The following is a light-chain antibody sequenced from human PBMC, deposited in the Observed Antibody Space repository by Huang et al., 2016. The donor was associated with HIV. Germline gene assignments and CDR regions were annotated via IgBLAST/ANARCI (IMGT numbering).Light chain of an antibody. CDR1: QGSRNS. J-gene: IGKJ1*01. CDR3: QQYHSSWT. CDR2: AAS. Sequence: DIQMTQSPLSLSASVGDRVTITCRASQGSRNSLAWYQQKPGKAPKLLVYAASRVESGVTSWFSGSGSGTNFTLTISSLQPEDFATYYCQQYHSSWTFGQGTKVEIK. V-gene: IGKV1-NL1*01.